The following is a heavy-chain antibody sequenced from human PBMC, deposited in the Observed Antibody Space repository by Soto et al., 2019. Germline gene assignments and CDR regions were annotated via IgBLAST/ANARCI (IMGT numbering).Heavy chain of an antibody. Sequence: PGESLKISCKGSGYSFTSYWISWVRQMPGKGLEWMGRIDPSDSYTNYSPSFQGHVTISADKSISTAYLQWSSLKASDTAMYYFAREYTNYGDYVNDYYYYGMDVWGQGTTVTVSS. CDR1: GYSFTSYW. J-gene: IGHJ6*02. CDR3: AREYTNYGDYVNDYYYYGMDV. V-gene: IGHV5-10-1*01. D-gene: IGHD4-17*01. CDR2: IDPSDSYT.